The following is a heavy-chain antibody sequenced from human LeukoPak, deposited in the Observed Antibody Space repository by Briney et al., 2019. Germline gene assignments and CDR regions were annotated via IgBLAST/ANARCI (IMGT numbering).Heavy chain of an antibody. CDR2: ISYDGSNK. D-gene: IGHD6-13*01. V-gene: IGHV3-30*01. CDR1: GFTFSSYA. Sequence: GGSLRLSCAASGFTFSSYAMHWVRQAPGKGLEWVAVISYDGSNKYYADSVKGRFNISRDNSKNTLYLQVNSLRAEDTAVYYCARDGGGIAAAGPYYFDYWGQGTLVTVSS. CDR3: ARDGGGIAAAGPYYFDY. J-gene: IGHJ4*02.